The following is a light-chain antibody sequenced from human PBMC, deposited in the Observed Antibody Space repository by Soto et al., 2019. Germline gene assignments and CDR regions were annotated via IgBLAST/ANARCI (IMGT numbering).Light chain of an antibody. V-gene: IGLV2-11*01. J-gene: IGLJ1*01. CDR1: SSDVGGYNH. Sequence: QSVLAQPRSVSGSPAQSVAVSCTGTSSDVGGYNHVSWYRQYPGEAPRLIIFDVTMRPSGVPDRFSGSKSGNTASLTISGLQAEDEADYYCCSYAGSDTHYVVGTGTKVTVL. CDR2: DVT. CDR3: CSYAGSDTHYV.